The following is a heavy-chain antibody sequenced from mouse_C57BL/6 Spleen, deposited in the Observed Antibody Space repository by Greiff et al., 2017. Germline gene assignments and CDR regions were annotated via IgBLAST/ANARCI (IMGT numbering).Heavy chain of an antibody. V-gene: IGHV8-12*01. CDR1: GFSLSTSGMG. CDR3: ARKGGYDDAMDY. D-gene: IGHD2-2*01. J-gene: IGHJ4*01. Sequence: VKLQESGPGILQSSQTLSLTCSFSGFSLSTSGMGVSWIRQPSGKGLEWLAHIYWDDDKRYNPSLKSRLTISKDTSRNQVFLKITSVDTADTATYYCARKGGYDDAMDYWGQGTSVTVSS. CDR2: IYWDDDK.